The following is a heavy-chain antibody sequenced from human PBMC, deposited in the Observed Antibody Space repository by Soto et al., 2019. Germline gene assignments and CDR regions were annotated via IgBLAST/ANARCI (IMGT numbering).Heavy chain of an antibody. CDR3: AREDRGYGEVSY. J-gene: IGHJ4*02. D-gene: IGHD3-10*01. Sequence: QVQLVESGGGLVKPGGSLRLSCAASGFTFSDYYMNLIRQAPGKGLEWVSYISSSSSYTNYADSVKGRFTISRDNAKNSQYLQMNSLAVEDTPVYYCAREDRGYGEVSYWGQGTLVSVSS. CDR2: ISSSSSYT. CDR1: GFTFSDYY. V-gene: IGHV3-11*06.